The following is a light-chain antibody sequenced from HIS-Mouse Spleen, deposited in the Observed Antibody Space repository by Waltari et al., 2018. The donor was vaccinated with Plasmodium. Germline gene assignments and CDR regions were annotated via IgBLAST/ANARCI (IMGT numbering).Light chain of an antibody. Sequence: QSALTQPPSASGSPGPSVPISCPGTSSDVGGLNYVTWYQQHPGKAPKLMIYEVSKRPSGVPDRFSGSKSGNTASLTVSGLQAEDEADYYCSSYAGSNNFVVFGGGTKLTVL. CDR3: SSYAGSNNFVV. J-gene: IGLJ2*01. CDR1: SSDVGGLNY. CDR2: EVS. V-gene: IGLV2-8*01.